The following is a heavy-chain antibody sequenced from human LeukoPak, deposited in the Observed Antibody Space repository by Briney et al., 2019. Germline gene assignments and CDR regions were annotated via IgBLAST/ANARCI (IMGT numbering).Heavy chain of an antibody. CDR2: IKEDGSEK. V-gene: IGHV3-7*01. CDR1: GFTFSNYW. Sequence: GGSLRLSCAASGFTFSNYWMSWVRQAPGKGLEWVANIKEDGSEKYYVGSLMGRFTISRDNAKNSLHLQMNSLRAEDTAVYYCARQGRHNFEYWDQGALVTVSS. CDR3: ARQGRHNFEY. J-gene: IGHJ4*02.